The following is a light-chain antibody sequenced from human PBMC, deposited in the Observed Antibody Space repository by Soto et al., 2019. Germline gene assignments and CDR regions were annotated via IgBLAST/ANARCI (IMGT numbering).Light chain of an antibody. CDR3: AAWDVSLNGLYV. CDR1: SSNIGSSS. Sequence: QSVLTQPPSASGTPGQRVTISCSGSSSNIGSSSVNWYQQLPGTAPKLLIYNNNQWPSGVPDRFSGSKSGTLASLAISGLQSEDEADYYCAAWDVSLNGLYVFGTGTKLTVL. CDR2: NNN. J-gene: IGLJ1*01. V-gene: IGLV1-44*01.